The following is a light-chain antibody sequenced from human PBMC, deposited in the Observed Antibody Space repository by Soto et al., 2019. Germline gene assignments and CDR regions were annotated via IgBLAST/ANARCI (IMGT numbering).Light chain of an antibody. Sequence: EIVMTQSPATLSVSPGARATLSCRASQSVGSNLAWYQQKPGQAPRLRIYGASIRATGIPARFSGSGSGTEFTLSISSLQLEDFAVYYCQHYHNWPPWTFGQGTKVEIK. CDR1: QSVGSN. CDR2: GAS. CDR3: QHYHNWPPWT. J-gene: IGKJ1*01. V-gene: IGKV3-15*01.